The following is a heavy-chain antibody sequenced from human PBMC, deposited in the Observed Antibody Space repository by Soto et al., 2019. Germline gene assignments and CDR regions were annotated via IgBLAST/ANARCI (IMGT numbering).Heavy chain of an antibody. CDR2: IYHSGAT. CDR3: ARDSRYCTAGGCSIMRDAFDV. V-gene: IGHV4-4*02. D-gene: IGHD2-15*01. Sequence: QAQLQESGPGLVRPSGTLSLTCTVSRFSVTNNKYWNWVRQSPGKDLELMGEIYHSGATYYNPSLIGRARISMDKSKNPISLNLTSVTAADTAVYYCARDSRYCTAGGCSIMRDAFDVWGQGTLVTVSS. CDR1: RFSVTNNKY. J-gene: IGHJ3*01.